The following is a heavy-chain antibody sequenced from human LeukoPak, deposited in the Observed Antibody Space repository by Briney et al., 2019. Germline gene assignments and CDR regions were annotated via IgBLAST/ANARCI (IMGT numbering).Heavy chain of an antibody. Sequence: PSQTLSLTCTVSGGSISSGYYWGWIRQPPGKGLEWIGSIYHSGSTYYNPSLKSRVTISVDTSKNQFSLKLSSVTAADTAVYYCARHGNADWFDPWGQGTLVTVSS. CDR1: GGSISSGYY. J-gene: IGHJ5*02. CDR3: ARHGNADWFDP. D-gene: IGHD4-23*01. CDR2: IYHSGST. V-gene: IGHV4-38-2*02.